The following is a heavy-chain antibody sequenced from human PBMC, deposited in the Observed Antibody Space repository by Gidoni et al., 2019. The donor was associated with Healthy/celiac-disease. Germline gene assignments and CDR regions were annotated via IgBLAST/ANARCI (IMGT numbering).Heavy chain of an antibody. V-gene: IGHV3-11*05. CDR1: GSTFSDYY. J-gene: IGHJ4*02. D-gene: IGHD1-26*01. Sequence: QVQLVESGGGLVKPGGSLRLSCPASGSTFSDYYMSWTRQAPGKGLEWVSYISSSSSYTNYADSVKGRFTISRDNAKNSLYLQMNSLRAEDTAVYYCARGVGATHPVYWGQGTLVTVSS. CDR3: ARGVGATHPVY. CDR2: ISSSSSYT.